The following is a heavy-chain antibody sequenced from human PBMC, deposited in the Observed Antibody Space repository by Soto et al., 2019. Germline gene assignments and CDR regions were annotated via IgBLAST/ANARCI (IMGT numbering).Heavy chain of an antibody. V-gene: IGHV1-69*13. J-gene: IGHJ6*02. CDR1: GGTFSSYA. CDR3: EREPIPAYYYGMDL. Sequence: ASVKVSCKASGGTFSSYAISWVRQAPGQGLEWMGGIIPIFGTANYAQKFQGRVTITADESTSTAYMELSSLRSEDTAVYYCEREPIPAYYYGMDLWGQGTTVTVSS. CDR2: IIPIFGTA.